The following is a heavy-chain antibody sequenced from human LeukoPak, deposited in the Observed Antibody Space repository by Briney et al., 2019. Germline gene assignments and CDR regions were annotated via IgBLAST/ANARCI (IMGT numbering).Heavy chain of an antibody. Sequence: GGSLRLSCAASGFSFSDYWVTWVRQAPGKGLEWVSYISSSGSTIYYADSVKGRFTISRDNAKNSLYLQMNSLRAEDTAVYYCARVGDSSGYPFDYWGQGTLVTVSS. CDR2: ISSSGSTI. V-gene: IGHV3-11*01. CDR1: GFSFSDYW. CDR3: ARVGDSSGYPFDY. J-gene: IGHJ4*02. D-gene: IGHD3-22*01.